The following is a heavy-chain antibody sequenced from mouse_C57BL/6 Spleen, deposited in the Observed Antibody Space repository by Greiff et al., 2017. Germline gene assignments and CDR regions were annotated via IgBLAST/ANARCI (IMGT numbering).Heavy chain of an antibody. CDR1: GYTFTSYW. Sequence: QVQLQQPGAELVRPGSSVKLSCKASGYTFTSYWMHWVQQRPIQGLEWIGNIDPSDSETHYNQKFKDKATLTVDKSSSTAYMQLSSLTSEDSAVYYSARGRGYYGNFYGYFGVWGTGTTVTVSS. V-gene: IGHV1-52*01. J-gene: IGHJ1*03. D-gene: IGHD2-1*01. CDR3: ARGRGYYGNFYGYFGV. CDR2: IDPSDSET.